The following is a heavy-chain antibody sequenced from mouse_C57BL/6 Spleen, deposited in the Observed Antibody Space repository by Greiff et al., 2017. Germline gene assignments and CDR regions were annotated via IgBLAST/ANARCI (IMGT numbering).Heavy chain of an antibody. D-gene: IGHD4-1*01. Sequence: EVQGVESGGGLVQPGGSMKLSCVASGFTFSNYWMNWVRQSPEKGLEWVAQIRLKSDNYATHYAESVKGRFTISRDDSKSSVYLQMNNLRAEDTGIYYCTINWGYFDVWGTGTTVTVSS. J-gene: IGHJ1*03. CDR3: TINWGYFDV. V-gene: IGHV6-3*01. CDR2: IRLKSDNYAT. CDR1: GFTFSNYW.